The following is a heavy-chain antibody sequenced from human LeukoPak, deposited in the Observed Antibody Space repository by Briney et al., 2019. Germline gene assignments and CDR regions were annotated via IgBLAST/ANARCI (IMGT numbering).Heavy chain of an antibody. CDR3: ARGGAFDI. CDR2: IYYTGTT. V-gene: IGHV4-59*01. J-gene: IGHJ3*02. D-gene: IGHD5-12*01. CDR1: GGSIGSYY. Sequence: PSETLSLTCTVSGGSIGSYYWSWIRQPPGKGLEWIGYIYYTGTTNYNPSLKSRVTISVGTSKNQFSLKLSSVTAADTAVYYCARGGAFDIWGQGTMVTVSS.